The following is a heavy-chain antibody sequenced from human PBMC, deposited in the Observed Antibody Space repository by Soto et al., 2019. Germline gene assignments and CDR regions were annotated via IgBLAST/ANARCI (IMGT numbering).Heavy chain of an antibody. D-gene: IGHD2-15*01. CDR1: GFSLSTSGVG. CDR2: IYCDDDK. J-gene: IGHJ6*02. V-gene: IGHV2-5*02. Sequence: QITLKESGPTLVKPTQTLTLTCTFSGFSLSTSGVGVAWIRQPPGKALEWLALIYCDDDKRYRPSLESRLTITKDTSKNQVVLTMTNMDSVDTSPYYCAYLPCSGGSCYWFSFSGMDVWCQGTTVTVSS. CDR3: AYLPCSGGSCYWFSFSGMDV.